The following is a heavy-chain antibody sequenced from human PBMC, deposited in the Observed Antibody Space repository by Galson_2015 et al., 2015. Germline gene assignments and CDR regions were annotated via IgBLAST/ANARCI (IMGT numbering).Heavy chain of an antibody. V-gene: IGHV3-30-3*01. D-gene: IGHD4-17*01. CDR1: GFTFSHYS. CDR2: ISYDGSNT. CDR3: ARGVSQGYGDCVSEDFYGMDV. J-gene: IGHJ6*02. Sequence: SLRLSCAASGFTFSHYSMHWVRQAPGKGLEWVSVISYDGSNTYYADSVKGRFTISRDNAKNTLYLQMNSLRAEDTAVYYCARGVSQGYGDCVSEDFYGMDVWGQGTPVTVSS.